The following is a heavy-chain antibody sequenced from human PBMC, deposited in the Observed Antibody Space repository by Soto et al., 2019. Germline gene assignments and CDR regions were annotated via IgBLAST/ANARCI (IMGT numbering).Heavy chain of an antibody. Sequence: GGSLRLSCAASGFTFSSYGMHWVRQAPGKGLEWVAVISYDGSNKYYADSVKGRFTISRDNSKNTLYLQMNSLRAEDTAVYYCAKELLLSSQDYYGMDVWGQRTTVTVSS. D-gene: IGHD2-2*01. V-gene: IGHV3-30*18. J-gene: IGHJ6*02. CDR1: GFTFSSYG. CDR2: ISYDGSNK. CDR3: AKELLLSSQDYYGMDV.